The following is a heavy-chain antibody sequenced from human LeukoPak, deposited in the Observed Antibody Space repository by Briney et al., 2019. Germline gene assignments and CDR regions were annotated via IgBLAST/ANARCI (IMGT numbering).Heavy chain of an antibody. J-gene: IGHJ4*02. Sequence: PGGSLRLSCAASGFTFSSYEMSWVRQAPGKGLEWVSGINWNGGGTGYADSVKGRFTISRDNAKNSLYLQMNSLRAEDTALYYCARADSTGYFLGHFDYWGQGTLVTVSS. V-gene: IGHV3-20*04. CDR1: GFTFSSYE. CDR3: ARADSTGYFLGHFDY. CDR2: INWNGGGT. D-gene: IGHD3-22*01.